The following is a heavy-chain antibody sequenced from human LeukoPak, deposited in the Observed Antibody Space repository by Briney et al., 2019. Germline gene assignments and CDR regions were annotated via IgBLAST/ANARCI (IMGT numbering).Heavy chain of an antibody. J-gene: IGHJ4*02. V-gene: IGHV4-34*01. CDR2: INHSGST. D-gene: IGHD3-22*01. CDR3: ARDEGSAYPFDY. Sequence: SETLSLTCAVYGGSFSGYYWSWIRQPPGKGLEWIGEINHSGSTNYNPSLKSRVTISVDTSKNQFSLNLNSVTAADTAVYFCARDEGSAYPFDYWGQGTLVTVSS. CDR1: GGSFSGYY.